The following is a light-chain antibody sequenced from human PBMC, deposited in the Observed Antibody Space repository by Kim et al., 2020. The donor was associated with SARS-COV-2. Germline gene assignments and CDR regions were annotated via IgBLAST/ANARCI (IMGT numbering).Light chain of an antibody. CDR2: DTS. J-gene: IGLJ2*01. Sequence: QAVVTQEPSLTVSPGVTVTLTCGSSSGTVPSGHYPYWFQQKPGQAPRTLIYDTSSKNSWSPDRFSGSLLGGKGTLTLSGAQPEDEADYYCLLTYSGARVFGGGTQLTVL. V-gene: IGLV7-46*01. CDR3: LLTYSGARV. CDR1: SGTVPSGHY.